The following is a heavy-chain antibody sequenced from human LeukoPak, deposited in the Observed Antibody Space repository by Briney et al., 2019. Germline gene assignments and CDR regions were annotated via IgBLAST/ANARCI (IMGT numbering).Heavy chain of an antibody. J-gene: IGHJ4*02. CDR2: IGWNSGSI. CDR1: GFTFDDYA. V-gene: IGHV3-9*01. Sequence: GRSLRLSCAASGFTFDDYAMHWVRHAPGKGLEWVSGIGWNSGSIGYADSLKGRFTISRDNAKNSLYLQMNSLRAEDTALYYCAKDRISYYDSSGYYYEGGFDYWGQGTLVTVSS. CDR3: AKDRISYYDSSGYYYEGGFDY. D-gene: IGHD3-22*01.